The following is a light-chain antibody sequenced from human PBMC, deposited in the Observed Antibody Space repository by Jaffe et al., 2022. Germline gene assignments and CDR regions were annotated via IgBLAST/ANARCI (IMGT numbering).Light chain of an antibody. V-gene: IGKV3-20*01. CDR2: AAS. CDR1: QSVTSNF. J-gene: IGKJ3*01. Sequence: EIVLTQSPGTLSLFPGERATLSCRASQSVTSNFLAWYQQKPGQAPRLLIYAASSRATGIPDRFSGSGSGTDFTLTISRLEPEDFAVYYCQSYRHSPRPFGPGTKVDIK. CDR3: QSYRHSPRP.